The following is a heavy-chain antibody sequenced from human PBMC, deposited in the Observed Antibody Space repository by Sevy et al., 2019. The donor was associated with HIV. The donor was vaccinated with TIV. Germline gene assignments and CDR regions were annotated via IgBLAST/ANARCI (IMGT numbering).Heavy chain of an antibody. CDR3: ARGFLQGGFDS. CDR2: THYRSNWYN. Sequence: QSQTLSLTCAISGDSVSSDSTGWNWIRQSPSRGLEWLGRTHYRSNWYNDYAVSVKGRITINPDTSKNQFSLQLNSVTPEDTAVYFCARGFLQGGFDSWGQGTLVTVSS. J-gene: IGHJ4*02. D-gene: IGHD3-16*01. V-gene: IGHV6-1*01. CDR1: GDSVSSDSTG.